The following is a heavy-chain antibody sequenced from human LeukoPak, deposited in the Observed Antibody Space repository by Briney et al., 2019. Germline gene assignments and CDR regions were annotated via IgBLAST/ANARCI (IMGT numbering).Heavy chain of an antibody. CDR2: IIPIFGTA. D-gene: IGHD1-14*01. J-gene: IGHJ4*02. V-gene: IGHV1-69*13. Sequence: GASVKVSCKASGGTFSSYAISWVRQAPGQGLEWMGGIIPIFGTANYAQKFQGRVTITADESTSTAYMELSSLRSEDTAVYYCASSKLPDTYYYFDYWGQGTLVTVPS. CDR1: GGTFSSYA. CDR3: ASSKLPDTYYYFDY.